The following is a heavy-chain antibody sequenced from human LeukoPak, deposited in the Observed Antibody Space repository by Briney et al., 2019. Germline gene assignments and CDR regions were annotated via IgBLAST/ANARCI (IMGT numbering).Heavy chain of an antibody. CDR3: ARDVSAGVVPAAMASDY. V-gene: IGHV3-30*04. J-gene: IGHJ4*02. D-gene: IGHD2-2*01. CDR1: GFTFSSYA. Sequence: GGSLRLSCAASGFTFSSYAMHWVRQAPGKGLEWVAVISYDGSNKYYADSVKGRFTISRDNSKNTLYLQMNSLRAEDTAVYYCARDVSAGVVPAAMASDYWGQGTLVTVSS. CDR2: ISYDGSNK.